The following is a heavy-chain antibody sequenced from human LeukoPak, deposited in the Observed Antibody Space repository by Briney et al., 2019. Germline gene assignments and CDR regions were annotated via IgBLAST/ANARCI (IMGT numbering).Heavy chain of an antibody. J-gene: IGHJ4*02. Sequence: GVLRLSCTASGFTFGDHAMSWVRQAPGKGLEWVGFIRSKAYGGTTEYAASVKGRFTISRDDSKSIAYLQMNSLKTEDTAVYYCASEYGSGSYWQVGYWGQGTLVTVSS. D-gene: IGHD3-10*01. CDR1: GFTFGDHA. V-gene: IGHV3-49*04. CDR3: ASEYGSGSYWQVGY. CDR2: IRSKAYGGTT.